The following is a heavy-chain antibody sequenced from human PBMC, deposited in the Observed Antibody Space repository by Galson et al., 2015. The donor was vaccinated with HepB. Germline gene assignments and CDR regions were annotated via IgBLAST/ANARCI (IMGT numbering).Heavy chain of an antibody. J-gene: IGHJ4*02. CDR1: GGTFSSYA. CDR3: AREIVDCSSTSCYILAYFDY. V-gene: IGHV1-69*13. CDR2: IIPIFGTA. Sequence: SVKVSCKASGGTFSSYAISWVRQAPGQGLEWMGGIIPIFGTANYAQKFQGRVTITADESTSTAYMELSSLRSEDTAVYYCAREIVDCSSTSCYILAYFDYWGQGTLVTVSS. D-gene: IGHD2-2*02.